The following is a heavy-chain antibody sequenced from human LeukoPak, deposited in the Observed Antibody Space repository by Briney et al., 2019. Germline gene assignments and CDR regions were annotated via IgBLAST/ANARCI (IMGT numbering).Heavy chain of an antibody. J-gene: IGHJ6*03. V-gene: IGHV4-34*01. CDR1: GGSFSGYY. D-gene: IGHD5-12*01. CDR3: AGVNSGNSGWTGDHYYFIDV. CDR2: VNHRGST. Sequence: PSETLSLTCAVSGGSFSGYYWNWIRQPPGKGLEWIGEVNHRGSTSYNPSLRSRVTISEDTSKNQFSLRLSSVTAADTAVYYCAGVNSGNSGWTGDHYYFIDVWGKGTTVTVSS.